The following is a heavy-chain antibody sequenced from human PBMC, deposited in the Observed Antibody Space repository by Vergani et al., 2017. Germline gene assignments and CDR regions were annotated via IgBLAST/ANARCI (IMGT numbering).Heavy chain of an antibody. Sequence: QLQLHKSGPGLVKPSETLSLTCTFSGGSISSSNYYWGWIRQPPGKGLEWIGSIYHSGSTHYNPPLKSRVTISVDTSKNDFSLKVTSVTAADTAVYYCTRQPQEGASGPPSVPTWGQGISVIVSS. V-gene: IGHV4-39*01. CDR2: IYHSGST. D-gene: IGHD5-12*01. CDR3: TRQPQEGASGPPSVPT. J-gene: IGHJ4*02. CDR1: GGSISSSNYY.